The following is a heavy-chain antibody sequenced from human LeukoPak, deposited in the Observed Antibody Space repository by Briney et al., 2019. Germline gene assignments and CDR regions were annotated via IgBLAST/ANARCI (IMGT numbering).Heavy chain of an antibody. Sequence: PSETLSLTCTVSGGSMSRYYWSWIRQAAGKAPEWIGRIYSTGSSDYNPSLQSRVTMSVDTSKNQFSLNVSTVTAADTAIYYCARDRWFDTWGQGTLVTVFS. CDR3: ARDRWFDT. J-gene: IGHJ5*02. CDR1: GGSMSRYY. V-gene: IGHV4-4*07. CDR2: IYSTGSS.